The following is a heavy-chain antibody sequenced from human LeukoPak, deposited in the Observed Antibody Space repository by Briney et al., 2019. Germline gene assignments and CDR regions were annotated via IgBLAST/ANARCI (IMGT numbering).Heavy chain of an antibody. V-gene: IGHV4-39*01. J-gene: IGHJ6*02. CDR3: ARQSNLGGVDV. CDR1: GGSISSSTYL. Sequence: SETLSLTCTVSGGSISSSTYLWGWIRQPPGKGLEWIGIISYGGSTYYTPSLKSRVTISVDTSKNQFSLKLNSVTAADTAVYYCARQSNLGGVDVWGQGTTVTVSS. CDR2: ISYGGST. D-gene: IGHD4-11*01.